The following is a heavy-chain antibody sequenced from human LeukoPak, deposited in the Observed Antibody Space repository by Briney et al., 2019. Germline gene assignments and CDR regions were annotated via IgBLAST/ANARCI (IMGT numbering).Heavy chain of an antibody. V-gene: IGHV3-11*04. CDR1: GFTFSDYY. Sequence: GSLRLSCAASGFTFSDYYMSWIRQAPGKGLEWVSYISSSGSTIYYADSVKGRFTISRDNAKNSLYLQMNSLRAEDTAVYYCTTSKYYDSSGYWVDYWGQGTLVTVSS. CDR2: ISSSGSTI. D-gene: IGHD3-22*01. CDR3: TTSKYYDSSGYWVDY. J-gene: IGHJ4*02.